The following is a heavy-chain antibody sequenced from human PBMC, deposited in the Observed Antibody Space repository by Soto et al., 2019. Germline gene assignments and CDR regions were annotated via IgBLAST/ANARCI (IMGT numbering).Heavy chain of an antibody. CDR1: GFTFDDYA. D-gene: IGHD5-12*01. CDR2: ISWNSGSI. Sequence: EVQLVESGGGLVQPGRSLRLSCAASGFTFDDYAMHWVRQAPGKGLEWVSGISWNSGSIGYADSVKGRFTISRDDAKNSLSLQMNSLRAEDTALYYCAKDIGSGYSGYAGVYFDYWGQGTLVTVYS. CDR3: AKDIGSGYSGYAGVYFDY. V-gene: IGHV3-9*01. J-gene: IGHJ4*02.